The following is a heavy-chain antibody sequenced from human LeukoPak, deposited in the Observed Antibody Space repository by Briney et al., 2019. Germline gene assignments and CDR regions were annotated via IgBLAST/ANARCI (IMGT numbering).Heavy chain of an antibody. Sequence: PGGSLRLSCAASGFTFSNYALTWVRQAPGKGLEWVSTNSGGVTTTFYADSVKGRFTISRYNSKDTIFLQMSSLRAGDMAMYYCAKRVHRASYSGPSGSDLWGQGTLVTVSS. V-gene: IGHV3-23*01. CDR3: AKRVHRASYSGPSGSDL. J-gene: IGHJ5*02. D-gene: IGHD1-26*01. CDR2: NSGGVTTT. CDR1: GFTFSNYA.